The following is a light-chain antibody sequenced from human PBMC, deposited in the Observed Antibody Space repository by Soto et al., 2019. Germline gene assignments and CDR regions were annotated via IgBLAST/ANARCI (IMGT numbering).Light chain of an antibody. Sequence: DIQMTQSPSSVSASVGDRVTITCRASHVISSWLAWYQQKPGKAPKLLIYAASRLQSGVPSRFSGSESGAHFTLTISSLQPEDVATYYCQQTNNFPYTFGQGTKLEIK. V-gene: IGKV1-12*01. CDR3: QQTNNFPYT. CDR1: HVISSW. J-gene: IGKJ2*01. CDR2: AAS.